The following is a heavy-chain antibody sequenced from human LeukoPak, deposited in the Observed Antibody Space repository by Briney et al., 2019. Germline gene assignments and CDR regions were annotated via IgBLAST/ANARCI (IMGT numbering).Heavy chain of an antibody. V-gene: IGHV3-23*01. Sequence: GGSLRLSCAASRFTFSTYAMSWVRRAPGKGLEWVSGISGSGGSTYYADSVEGRFTISRDISKNTLYLQMNTLRAEDTAVYYCAKGGMVGTSGLFDYWGQGTLVTVSS. CDR1: RFTFSTYA. D-gene: IGHD4-23*01. CDR2: ISGSGGST. CDR3: AKGGMVGTSGLFDY. J-gene: IGHJ4*02.